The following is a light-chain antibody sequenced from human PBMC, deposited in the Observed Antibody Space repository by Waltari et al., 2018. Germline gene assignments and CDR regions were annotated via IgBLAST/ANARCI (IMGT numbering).Light chain of an antibody. V-gene: IGLV2-14*03. CDR2: DVS. Sequence: WYQQPPGHATKLVVYDVSTRSSGVSKRFAGSKSGTTASLTISGLQAEDEADYYCRSYTSSSTLVYGGGTKLTVL. CDR3: RSYTSSSTLV. J-gene: IGLJ2*01.